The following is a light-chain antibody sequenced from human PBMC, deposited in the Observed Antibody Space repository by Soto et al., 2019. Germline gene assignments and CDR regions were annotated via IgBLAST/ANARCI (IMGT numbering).Light chain of an antibody. J-gene: IGKJ4*01. V-gene: IGKV3-15*01. CDR3: QQYNNWPPLT. Sequence: EIVMTQSPATLSVSPGERATLSCRAGQSVSGNLAWFQQKPGQAPRLLIYGASTRATGIPARFSGSGSGTEFTLTISSLQSEDFAVYYCQQYNNWPPLTFGGGTKVDIK. CDR1: QSVSGN. CDR2: GAS.